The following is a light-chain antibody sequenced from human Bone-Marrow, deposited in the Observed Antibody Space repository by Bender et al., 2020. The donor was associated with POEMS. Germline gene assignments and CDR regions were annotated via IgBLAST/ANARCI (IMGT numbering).Light chain of an antibody. CDR2: TNN. CDR1: GSNIGAGFD. CDR3: VAWDASLNGWV. J-gene: IGLJ3*02. V-gene: IGLV1-50*01. Sequence: QSVLTQPPSLSGAPGQSVTISCTGSGSNIGAGFDVHWYQQLPGSAPKLLIYTNNERPSGVPDRFSGSKSGTSASLAITGLQSDDEAIYFCVAWDASLNGWVFGGGTKLTVL.